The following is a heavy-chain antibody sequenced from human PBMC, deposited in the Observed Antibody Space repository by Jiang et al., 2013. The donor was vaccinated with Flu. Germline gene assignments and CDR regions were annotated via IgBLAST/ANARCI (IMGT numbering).Heavy chain of an antibody. V-gene: IGHV2-5*02. CDR1: GFSISTSGVG. J-gene: IGHJ3*01. Sequence: KPTQTLTLTCQFSGFSISTSGVGVGWIRQPPGKALEWLALIYWDDDKCYRPSLKDRLTITKDTSQNQVVLTMANADTVDTGTYFCAHRRSGFFSGPMQDTFAYWGQGTTVIVSS. CDR2: IYWDDDK. CDR3: AHRRSGFFSGPMQDTFAY. D-gene: IGHD3-16*01.